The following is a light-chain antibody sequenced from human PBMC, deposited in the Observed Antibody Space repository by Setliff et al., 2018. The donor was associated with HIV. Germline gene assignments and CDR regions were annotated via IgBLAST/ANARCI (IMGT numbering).Light chain of an antibody. CDR2: DVS. V-gene: IGLV2-14*03. CDR3: SSYTSSRTGN. J-gene: IGLJ2*01. CDR1: TSDIGAYGY. Sequence: QSALAQPASVSGSPGQSIAISCTATTSDIGAYGYVSWHQQLPDKASKVLIYDVSNLPSGVADRFSGSKSGNMAALTISGLQADDEADYYCSSYTSSRTGNVGGGTKVTGL.